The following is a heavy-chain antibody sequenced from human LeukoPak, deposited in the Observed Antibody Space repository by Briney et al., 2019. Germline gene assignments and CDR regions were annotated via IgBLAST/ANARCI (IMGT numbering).Heavy chain of an antibody. D-gene: IGHD3-22*01. V-gene: IGHV3-9*01. CDR3: EQEDSSGYYFDD. CDR1: GFTFDDYA. CDR2: ISWNSGSI. Sequence: GGSLRLSCAASGFTFDDYAMHWVRQAPGKGLEWVSGISWNSGSIGYADSVKGRFTISRDNAKNSLYLQMNSLGAEDTALYYCEQEDSSGYYFDDLCQGTLVTVSS. J-gene: IGHJ4*02.